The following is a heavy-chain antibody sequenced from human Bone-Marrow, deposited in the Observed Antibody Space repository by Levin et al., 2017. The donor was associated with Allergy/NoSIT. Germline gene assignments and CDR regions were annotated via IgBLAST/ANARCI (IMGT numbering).Heavy chain of an antibody. D-gene: IGHD6-6*01. Sequence: QSGGSLRLSCAASGFTFRGYGMHWVRQAPGKGLEWVAVIWYDGSNKYYADSVKGRFTISRDNFKNTLYLQMNSLRAEDTAVFYCARDVRYSTSSLGLDYWGQGTLVTVSS. CDR1: GFTFRGYG. CDR2: IWYDGSNK. CDR3: ARDVRYSTSSLGLDY. V-gene: IGHV3-33*01. J-gene: IGHJ4*02.